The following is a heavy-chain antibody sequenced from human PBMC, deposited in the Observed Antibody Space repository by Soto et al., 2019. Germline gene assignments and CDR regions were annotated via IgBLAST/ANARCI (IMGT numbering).Heavy chain of an antibody. V-gene: IGHV1-2*04. CDR2: INPNSGGT. Sequence: ASVKVSCKASGYTFPGYYMHWVRQAPGQGLEWMGWINPNSGGTNYARKFQGWVTMTRDTSISTAYMELSRLRSDDTAVYYCARGSLNYGDWYAFDIWGQGTMVTVSS. D-gene: IGHD4-17*01. J-gene: IGHJ3*02. CDR1: GYTFPGYY. CDR3: ARGSLNYGDWYAFDI.